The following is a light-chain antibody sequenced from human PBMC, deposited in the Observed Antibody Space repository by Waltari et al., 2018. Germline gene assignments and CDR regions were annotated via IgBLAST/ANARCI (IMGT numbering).Light chain of an antibody. CDR2: ENN. Sequence: QSVLTQPPSLSAAPGQKVTISCSGSSSNIGNNYVSWYQHLPGTAPELLIYENNKRPSGIPDRFSGSKSGTSATLGITGLQTGDEADYYCGTWDSSLSAVVFGGGTKLTVL. J-gene: IGLJ2*01. V-gene: IGLV1-51*02. CDR3: GTWDSSLSAVV. CDR1: SSNIGNNY.